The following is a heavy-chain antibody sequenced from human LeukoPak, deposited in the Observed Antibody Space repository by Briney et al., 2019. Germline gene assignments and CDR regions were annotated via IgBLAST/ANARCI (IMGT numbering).Heavy chain of an antibody. V-gene: IGHV3-66*01. D-gene: IGHD3-10*01. J-gene: IGHJ4*02. CDR1: GFTVSSSY. CDR3: ARVFMASFDY. CDR2: IYSGGST. Sequence: GGSLRLSCAASGFTVSSSYMSWVRQAPGKGLEWVSVIYSGGSTYYADSVKGRFTISRDNSKNALYLQMNSLRADDTAVYYCARVFMASFDYWGQGTLVTVSS.